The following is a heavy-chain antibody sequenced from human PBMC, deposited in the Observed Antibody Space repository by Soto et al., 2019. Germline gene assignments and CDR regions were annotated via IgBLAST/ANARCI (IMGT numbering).Heavy chain of an antibody. CDR2: VHHTKGA. Sequence: SETLSLTWVVCDKSISKDIWWNWVRQPPGQGLEWIGEVHHTKGALYNPALRSRVTLSPHLFNRNIFLEVHSLAPAPSPVYYCARAGFWNLDSWGQGTPVTVSS. V-gene: IGHV4-4*02. D-gene: IGHD1-1*01. J-gene: IGHJ4*02. CDR1: DKSISKDIW. CDR3: ARAGFWNLDS.